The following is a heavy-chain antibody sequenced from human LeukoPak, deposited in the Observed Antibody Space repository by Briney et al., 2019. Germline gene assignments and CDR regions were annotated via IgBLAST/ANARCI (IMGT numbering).Heavy chain of an antibody. Sequence: ASVKVSCKASGYTFTSYGISWVRQAPGQGLEWMGWISAYNGNTNYAQKLQGRVTMTTDTSTSTAYMELRSLRSDDTAVYYCARQVSGWYGGRGTGYFDYWGQGTLVTVSS. CDR1: GYTFTSYG. CDR2: ISAYNGNT. J-gene: IGHJ4*02. V-gene: IGHV1-18*01. CDR3: ARQVSGWYGGRGTGYFDY. D-gene: IGHD6-19*01.